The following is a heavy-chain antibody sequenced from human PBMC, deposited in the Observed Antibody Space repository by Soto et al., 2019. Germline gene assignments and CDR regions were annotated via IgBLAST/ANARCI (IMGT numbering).Heavy chain of an antibody. CDR2: PYNSVST. Sequence: QVQLQESGPGLVKPSQTLSLNCTGSGGSFSRGGYYWSWIRQNPGKGPEWIGYPYNSVSTYYNPSLNSRVTVSVDTSKNQFSLKLTCVTAADTAVYYCARDPAPWGEGTLVTVST. V-gene: IGHV4-31*03. J-gene: IGHJ5*02. CDR1: GGSFSRGGYY. CDR3: ARDPAP.